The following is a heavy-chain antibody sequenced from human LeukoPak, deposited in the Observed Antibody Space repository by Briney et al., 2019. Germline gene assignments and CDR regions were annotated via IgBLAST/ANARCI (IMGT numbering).Heavy chain of an antibody. CDR3: ARDWSDFWSGYYYYYMDV. D-gene: IGHD3-3*01. CDR2: IKPDGSEK. CDR1: GFTFSSYW. J-gene: IGHJ6*03. Sequence: GSLRLPCAAPGFTFSSYWMGWVRQAPGKGLGGVGNIKPDGSEKYYVDSVKGRFTISRDNAKNSLYLQMNSLRAEDTAVYYCARDWSDFWSGYYYYYMDVWGKGTTVTVSS. V-gene: IGHV3-7*01.